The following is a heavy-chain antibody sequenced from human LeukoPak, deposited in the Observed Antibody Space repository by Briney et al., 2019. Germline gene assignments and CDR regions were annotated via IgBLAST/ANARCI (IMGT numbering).Heavy chain of an antibody. J-gene: IGHJ3*02. D-gene: IGHD2-2*01. CDR2: MNPNSGNT. Sequence: GASVKVSCKASGYTFTSYDINWVRQATGQGLEWMGWMNPNSGNTGYAQKFQGRVTITRNTSISTAYMELSSLRSEDTAVYYCARPYCSSTSCSDAFDIWGQGTMVTVSS. V-gene: IGHV1-8*03. CDR1: GYTFTSYD. CDR3: ARPYCSSTSCSDAFDI.